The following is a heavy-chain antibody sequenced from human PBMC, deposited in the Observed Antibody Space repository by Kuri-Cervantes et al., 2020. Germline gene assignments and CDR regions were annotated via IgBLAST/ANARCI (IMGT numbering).Heavy chain of an antibody. Sequence: GESLKXXXAAXGFTXXSYSMXWVRXXPGKGLEWXXSISXSXSYIYYADSXKGRFXXSRDNAXXSLYLQXNXLRAXXXAVXYCARDLGYXXYVSLGYWGQGTLVTVSS. V-gene: IGHV3-21*01. CDR2: ISXSXSYI. CDR3: ARDLGYXXYVSLGY. D-gene: IGHD3-16*01. CDR1: GFTXXSYS. J-gene: IGHJ4*02.